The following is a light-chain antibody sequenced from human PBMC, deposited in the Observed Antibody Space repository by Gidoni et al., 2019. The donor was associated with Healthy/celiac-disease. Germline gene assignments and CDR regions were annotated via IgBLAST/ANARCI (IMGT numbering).Light chain of an antibody. J-gene: IGLJ2*01. CDR3: MSWHSSAVV. CDR1: RGINGGTYR. CDR2: YKADADK. Sequence: TLRRGINGGTYRRDWDQQKQGRPPQYLLRYKADADKEQGSGVPSRFSGSKDGTANAGILLSSGLQSEDEADYYWMSWHSSAVVFGGGTKLTVL. V-gene: IGLV5-45*01.